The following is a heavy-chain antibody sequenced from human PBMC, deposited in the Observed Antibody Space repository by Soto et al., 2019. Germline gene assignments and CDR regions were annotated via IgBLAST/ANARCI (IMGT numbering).Heavy chain of an antibody. CDR3: ARVIVVVPAASNWFDP. CDR2: IYYSGST. D-gene: IGHD2-2*01. Sequence: PSETLSLTCTVSGGSVSSGSYYWSWIRQPPGKGLEWIGYIYYSGSTNYNPSLKSRVTISVDTSKNQFSLKLSSVTAADTAVYYCARVIVVVPAASNWFDPWGQGPLVTVSS. CDR1: GGSVSSGSYY. J-gene: IGHJ5*02. V-gene: IGHV4-61*01.